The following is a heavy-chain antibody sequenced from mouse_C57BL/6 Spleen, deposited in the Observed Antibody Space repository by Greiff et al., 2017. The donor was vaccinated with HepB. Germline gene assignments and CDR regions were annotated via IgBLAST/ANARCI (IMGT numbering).Heavy chain of an antibody. CDR2: IYPGDGDT. CDR3: ARSGGTGFDY. J-gene: IGHJ2*01. D-gene: IGHD4-1*01. Sequence: VKLQQSGAELVKPGASVKISCKASGYAFSSYSMNWVKQRPGKGLEWIGQIYPGDGDTNYNGKFKGKATLTADKSSSTAYMQLSSLTSEDSAVYFCARSGGTGFDYWGQGTTLTVSS. V-gene: IGHV1-80*01. CDR1: GYAFSSYS.